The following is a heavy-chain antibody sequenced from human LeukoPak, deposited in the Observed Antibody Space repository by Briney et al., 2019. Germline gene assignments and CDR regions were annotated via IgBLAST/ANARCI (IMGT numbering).Heavy chain of an antibody. CDR3: AKDPYSSGPYNWFDP. D-gene: IGHD6-19*01. J-gene: IGHJ5*02. CDR1: GFTFNNYA. Sequence: GGSLRLSCAASGFTFNNYAMNWVRQAPGKGLDWVSIISGSGDSTYYANSVKGRFTISRDNSKNTLYLQMNRLRAEDTAVYYCAKDPYSSGPYNWFDPWGQGTLVTVSS. V-gene: IGHV3-23*01. CDR2: ISGSGDST.